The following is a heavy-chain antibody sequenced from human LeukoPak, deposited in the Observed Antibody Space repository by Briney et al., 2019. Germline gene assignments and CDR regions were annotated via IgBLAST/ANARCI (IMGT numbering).Heavy chain of an antibody. CDR3: ARDCTNGVCYDTDFDY. J-gene: IGHJ4*02. CDR2: IWYDGSNK. CDR1: GFTFSSYG. D-gene: IGHD2-8*01. Sequence: PGGSLRLSCAASGFTFSSYGMHWVRQAPGKGLEWVAVIWYDGSNKYYADSVKGRFTISRDNSKNTLYLQMNSLRAEDTAVYYCARDCTNGVCYDTDFDYWGQGTLVTVSS. V-gene: IGHV3-33*01.